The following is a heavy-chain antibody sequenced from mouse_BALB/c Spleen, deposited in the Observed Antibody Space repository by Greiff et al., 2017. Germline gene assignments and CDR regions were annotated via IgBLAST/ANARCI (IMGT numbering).Heavy chain of an antibody. CDR1: GYTFTDYE. D-gene: IGHD1-2*01. CDR2: IDPETGGT. V-gene: IGHV1-15*01. CDR3: TRLITTDDY. J-gene: IGHJ2*01. Sequence: QVQLQQSGAELVRPGASVTLSCKASGYTFTDYEMHWVKQTPVHGLEWIGAIDPETGGTAYNQKFKVKATLTADKSSSTAYMERRSLTSEDSAVYYCTRLITTDDYWGQGTTLTVSS.